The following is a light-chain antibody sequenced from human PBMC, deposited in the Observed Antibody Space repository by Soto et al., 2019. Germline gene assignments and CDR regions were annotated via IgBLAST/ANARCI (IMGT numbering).Light chain of an antibody. J-gene: IGKJ2*01. CDR1: QSVGDW. V-gene: IGKV1-5*03. Sequence: DIQMTQSPFTLSASVGDRATITCRASQSVGDWLAWYQQKPGKAPKLLIYKASNLETGVPSRFSGSGSGTEFALTISSLQPDDFATYFCQQYSSHSTFGQGTKLEIK. CDR3: QQYSSHST. CDR2: KAS.